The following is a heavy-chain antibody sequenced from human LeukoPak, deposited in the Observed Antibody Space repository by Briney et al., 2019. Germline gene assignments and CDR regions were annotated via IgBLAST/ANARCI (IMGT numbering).Heavy chain of an antibody. CDR3: ASEVRFHFDY. J-gene: IGHJ4*02. V-gene: IGHV3-66*01. D-gene: IGHD3-10*01. CDR2: IYSGGST. Sequence: PGGSLRLSCAASGFTVSSNYMSWVCQAPGKGLEWVSVIYSGGSTNYADSVKGRFTISRDNSKNTLYLQMNSLRAEDTAVYYCASEVRFHFDYWGQGTLVTVSS. CDR1: GFTVSSNY.